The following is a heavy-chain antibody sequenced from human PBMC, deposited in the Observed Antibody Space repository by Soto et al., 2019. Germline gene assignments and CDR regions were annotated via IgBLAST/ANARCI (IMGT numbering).Heavy chain of an antibody. D-gene: IGHD7-27*01. V-gene: IGHV3-11*01. J-gene: IGHJ4*02. CDR2: ISGSGSTI. CDR1: GFTFSDYY. Sequence: GGSLRLSCAASGFTFSDYYMSWIRQAPGKGLEWVSYISGSGSTIYYADSVKGRFTISRDNAKNSLYLQMNSLRAEDTAVYYCARDNAGDRWDYFDYWGQGTLVTVSS. CDR3: ARDNAGDRWDYFDY.